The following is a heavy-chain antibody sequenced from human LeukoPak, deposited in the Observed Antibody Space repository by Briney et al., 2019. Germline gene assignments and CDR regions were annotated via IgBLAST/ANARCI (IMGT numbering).Heavy chain of an antibody. J-gene: IGHJ6*04. D-gene: IGHD2-15*01. CDR2: IYHSGST. CDR1: GYSISSGYY. Sequence: SETLSLTCAVSGYSISSGYYWGWIRQPPGKGLEWIGSIYHSGSTYYNPSLKSRVTISVDTSKNQSSLKLSSVTAADTAVYYCAGPDKDVVVVVAATRYYYYGMDVWGKGTTVTVSS. CDR3: AGPDKDVVVVVAATRYYYYGMDV. V-gene: IGHV4-38-2*01.